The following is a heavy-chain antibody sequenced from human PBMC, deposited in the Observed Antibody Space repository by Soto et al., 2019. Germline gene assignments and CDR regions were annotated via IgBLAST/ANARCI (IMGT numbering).Heavy chain of an antibody. CDR2: IGTAGDT. J-gene: IGHJ5*02. CDR1: GFTFSSYD. Sequence: GGSLRLSCAASGFTFSSYDMHWVRQATGKGLEWVSAIGTAGDTYYPGSVKGRFTISRENAKNSLYLQMNSLRAGDTAVYYCARGSRSPTGDAWFDPWGQGTLVTVSP. CDR3: ARGSRSPTGDAWFDP. V-gene: IGHV3-13*04. D-gene: IGHD2-21*02.